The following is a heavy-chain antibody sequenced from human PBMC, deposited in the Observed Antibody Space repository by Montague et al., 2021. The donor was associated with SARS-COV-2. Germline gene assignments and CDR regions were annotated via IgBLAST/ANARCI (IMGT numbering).Heavy chain of an antibody. CDR1: GESFSGHY. V-gene: IGHV4-34*01. D-gene: IGHD3-22*01. CDR3: ARGRIELSMIVVVMTGASYYMDV. J-gene: IGHJ6*03. CDR2: IYHPGST. Sequence: SETLSLTCAVYGESFSGHYWTWIRQPPGQGLEWIGEIYHPGSTNYNPSLKSRVTISVDTSKNQFSLKLRSVTAADTAVYYCARGRIELSMIVVVMTGASYYMDVWGKGTTVTVPS.